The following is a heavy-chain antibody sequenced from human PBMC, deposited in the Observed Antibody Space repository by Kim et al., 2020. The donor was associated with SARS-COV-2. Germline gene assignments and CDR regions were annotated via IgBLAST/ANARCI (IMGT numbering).Heavy chain of an antibody. CDR1: GGSISSGGYY. V-gene: IGHV4-31*03. J-gene: IGHJ4*02. D-gene: IGHD3-22*01. Sequence: SETLSLTCTVSGGSISSGGYYWSWIRQHPGKGLEWIGYIYYSGSTYYNPSLKSRVTISVDTSKNQFSLKLSSVTAADTAVYYCARGYYDSPFDYWGQGTLVTVSS. CDR3: ARGYYDSPFDY. CDR2: IYYSGST.